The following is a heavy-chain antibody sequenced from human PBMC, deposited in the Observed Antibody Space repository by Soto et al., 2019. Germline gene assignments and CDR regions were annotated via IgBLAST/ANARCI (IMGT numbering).Heavy chain of an antibody. J-gene: IGHJ4*02. CDR2: ISAYNGNT. Sequence: ASVNVSCKASGYTFTSYGISWVRQAPGQGLEWMGWISAYNGNTNYAQKLQGRVTMTTDTSTSTAYMELRSLRSDDTAVYYCARDLEYSSSWFFDYWGQGTLVTVSS. CDR3: ARDLEYSSSWFFDY. CDR1: GYTFTSYG. V-gene: IGHV1-18*01. D-gene: IGHD6-13*01.